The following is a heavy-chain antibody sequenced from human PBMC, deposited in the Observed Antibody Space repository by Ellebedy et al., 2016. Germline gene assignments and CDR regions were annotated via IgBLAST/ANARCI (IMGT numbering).Heavy chain of an antibody. CDR3: ARGEGVVTAILPYFYYYGMDV. D-gene: IGHD2-21*02. CDR1: GFTFSSYA. Sequence: GGSLRLSXAASGFTFSSYAMHWVRQAPGKGLEWVAVISYDGSNKYYADSVKGRFTISRDNSKNTLYLQMNSLRAEDTAVYYCARGEGVVTAILPYFYYYGMDVWGQGTTVTVSS. J-gene: IGHJ6*02. CDR2: ISYDGSNK. V-gene: IGHV3-30*04.